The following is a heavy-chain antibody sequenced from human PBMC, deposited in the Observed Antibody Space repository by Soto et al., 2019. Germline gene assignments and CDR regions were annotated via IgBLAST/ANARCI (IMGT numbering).Heavy chain of an antibody. V-gene: IGHV4-4*02. Sequence: PSETLSLTCAVSGGSISSSNWWSWVRQPPGKGLEWIGEIYHSGSTYYNPSLKSRVTISVDTSKNQFSLKLSSVTAADTAVYYCARDHPRITMVRGVILPYGMDVWGQGTTVTVSS. J-gene: IGHJ6*02. CDR2: IYHSGST. CDR3: ARDHPRITMVRGVILPYGMDV. CDR1: GGSISSSNW. D-gene: IGHD3-10*01.